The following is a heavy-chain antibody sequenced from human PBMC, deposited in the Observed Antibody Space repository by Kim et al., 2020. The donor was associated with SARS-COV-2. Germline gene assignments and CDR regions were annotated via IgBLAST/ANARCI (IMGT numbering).Heavy chain of an antibody. CDR3: AKSFRGSSGLFDY. V-gene: IGHV3-23*01. J-gene: IGHJ4*02. Sequence: YADSVKGRFTISRDKSKNTLYLQMNSLRAEDTAVYYCAKSFRGSSGLFDYWGQGTLVTVSS. D-gene: IGHD3-22*01.